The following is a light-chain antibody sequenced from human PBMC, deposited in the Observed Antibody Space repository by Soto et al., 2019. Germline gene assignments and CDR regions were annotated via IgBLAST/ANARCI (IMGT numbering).Light chain of an antibody. V-gene: IGLV4-69*01. Sequence: QPVLTQSPSASASLGASVKLTCTLTSAHSRYAIAWHQQQPEKGPRFLMKVNSDGSHSKGDGIPDRFSGSSSGAERYLTISSLQSEDEADYYCQTWATGTVVFGEGTQLTVL. J-gene: IGLJ2*01. CDR1: SAHSRYA. CDR2: VNSDGSH. CDR3: QTWATGTVV.